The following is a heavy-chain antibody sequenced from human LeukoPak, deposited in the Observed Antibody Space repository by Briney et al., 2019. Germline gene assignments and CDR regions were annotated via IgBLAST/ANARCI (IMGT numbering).Heavy chain of an antibody. Sequence: ASVKVSCKASGGTFSSYVISWVRQAPGQGLEWMGGIIPIFRTANYAQQFQGRVTITTDESTSTAYMELSSLRSEDTAVYYCARAMDGDYPYHYYMDDWGKGTTVTVSS. CDR2: IIPIFRTA. D-gene: IGHD4-17*01. CDR1: GGTFSSYV. CDR3: ARAMDGDYPYHYYMDD. V-gene: IGHV1-69*05. J-gene: IGHJ6*03.